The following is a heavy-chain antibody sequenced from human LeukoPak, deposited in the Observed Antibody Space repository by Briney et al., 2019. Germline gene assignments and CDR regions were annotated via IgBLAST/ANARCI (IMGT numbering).Heavy chain of an antibody. CDR3: AKRADSGGYPFDY. CDR2: ISGGGSNT. D-gene: IGHD3-22*01. CDR1: GFTFRNYD. Sequence: GGSLRHSCAASGFTFRNYDMFWVRQAPGKGLEWVSDISGGGSNTYYADSVKGHFTISRDNSKNTLYLQMNSLRAEDTAVYYCAKRADSGGYPFDYWGQGTLVTVSS. J-gene: IGHJ4*02. V-gene: IGHV3-23*01.